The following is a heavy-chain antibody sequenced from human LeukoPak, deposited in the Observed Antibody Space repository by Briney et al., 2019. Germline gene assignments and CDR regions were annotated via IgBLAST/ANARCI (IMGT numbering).Heavy chain of an antibody. CDR3: ATTKGGLRYFDWLLVT. Sequence: GASVKVSCKASGYTFTSYDINWVRQATGQGLEWMGWINTNTGNPTYAQGFTGRFVFSLDTSVSTAYLQISSLKAEDTAVYYCATTKGGLRYFDWLLVTWGQGTMVTVSS. CDR1: GYTFTSYD. D-gene: IGHD3-9*01. V-gene: IGHV7-4-1*02. CDR2: INTNTGNP. J-gene: IGHJ3*01.